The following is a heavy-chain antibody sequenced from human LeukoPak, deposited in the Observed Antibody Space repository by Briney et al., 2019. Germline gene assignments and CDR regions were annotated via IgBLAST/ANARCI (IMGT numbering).Heavy chain of an antibody. J-gene: IGHJ1*01. CDR3: APAPRGYSYGPVFQH. V-gene: IGHV4-34*01. Sequence: SETLSFTCAVYGGSFSGYYWSWIRQPPGKGLEWIGEINHSGSTNYNPSLKSRVTISVDTSKNQFSLKLSSVTAADTAVYYCAPAPRGYSYGPVFQHWGQGTLVTVSS. CDR1: GGSFSGYY. D-gene: IGHD5-18*01. CDR2: INHSGST.